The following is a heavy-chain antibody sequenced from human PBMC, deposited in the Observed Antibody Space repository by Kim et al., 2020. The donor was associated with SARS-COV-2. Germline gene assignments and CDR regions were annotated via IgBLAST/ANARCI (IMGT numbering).Heavy chain of an antibody. CDR2: VNNNNNP. CDR3: AKDHPSSGWPTFDS. CDR1: GFTFSRRA. D-gene: IGHD6-19*01. Sequence: GGSLRLSCAASGFTFSRRAMSWVRQVPGEGLEWIASVNNNNNPYYADSVKGRFTVSRDNTKDTFYLQMNSLRADDTALYYCAKDHPSSGWPTFDSWGQGT. V-gene: IGHV3-23*05. J-gene: IGHJ4*02.